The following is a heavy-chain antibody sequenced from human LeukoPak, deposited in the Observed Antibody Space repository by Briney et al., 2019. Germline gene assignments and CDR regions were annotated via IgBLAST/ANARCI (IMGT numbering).Heavy chain of an antibody. CDR1: GGSISSHY. J-gene: IGHJ5*02. CDR2: IYYSGST. V-gene: IGHV4-59*11. CDR3: ARDTSNWFDP. Sequence: PSETLSLTCTVSGGSISSHYWSWIRQPPGQGLEWIGYIYYSGSTNYNPSLKSRVTISVDTSKIQSSLKLSSVTAADTAVYYCARDTSNWFDPWGQGTLVTVSS.